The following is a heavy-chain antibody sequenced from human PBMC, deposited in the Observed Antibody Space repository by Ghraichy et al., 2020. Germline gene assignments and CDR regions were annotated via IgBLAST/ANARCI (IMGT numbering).Heavy chain of an antibody. CDR2: IKQDGSEK. V-gene: IGHV3-7*01. D-gene: IGHD1-26*01. Sequence: GGSLRLSCAASGFTFSSYWMSWVRQAPGKGLEWVANIKQDGSEKYYVDSVKGRFTISRDNAKNSLYLQMNSLRAGGTAVYYCAREGASDDAFDIWGQGTMVTVSS. J-gene: IGHJ3*02. CDR1: GFTFSSYW. CDR3: AREGASDDAFDI.